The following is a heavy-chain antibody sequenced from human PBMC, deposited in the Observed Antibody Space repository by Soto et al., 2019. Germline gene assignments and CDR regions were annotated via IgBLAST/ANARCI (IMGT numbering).Heavy chain of an antibody. CDR2: ISAYNGNT. CDR3: ARVSSRYYYDSSGYETLDY. V-gene: IGHV1-18*01. CDR1: GYTFTSYG. J-gene: IGHJ4*02. D-gene: IGHD3-22*01. Sequence: ASVKVSCKASGYTFTSYGISWVRQAPGQGLEWMGWISAYNGNTNYAQKLQGRVTMTRDTSTSTVYMELSSLRSEDTAVYYCARVSSRYYYDSSGYETLDYWGQGTLVTVSS.